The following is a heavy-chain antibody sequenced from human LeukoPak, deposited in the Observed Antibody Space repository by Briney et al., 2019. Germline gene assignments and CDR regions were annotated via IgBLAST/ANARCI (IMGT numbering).Heavy chain of an antibody. Sequence: SETLSLTCAVYGGSFSGYYWSWIRQPPGKGLEWIGEINHSGSTNYNPSLKGRVTISVDTSKNQFSLKLSSVTAADTAVYYCARAGAVAGLNYYYYMDVWGKGTTVTASS. J-gene: IGHJ6*03. CDR3: ARAGAVAGLNYYYYMDV. CDR2: INHSGST. V-gene: IGHV4-34*01. CDR1: GGSFSGYY. D-gene: IGHD6-19*01.